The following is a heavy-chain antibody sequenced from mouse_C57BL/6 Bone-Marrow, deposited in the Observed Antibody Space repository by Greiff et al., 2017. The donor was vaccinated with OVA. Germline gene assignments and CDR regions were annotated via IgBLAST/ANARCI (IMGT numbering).Heavy chain of an antibody. J-gene: IGHJ3*01. CDR3: ARPFAY. CDR1: GFTFSSSG. Sequence: EVKLMESGGDLVKPGGSLKLSCAASGFTFSSSGMSWVRQTPDKRLEWVATISSGGSYTYYPDSVKGRFTISRDNAKNTLYLQMSSLKSEDTAMYYCARPFAYWGQGTLVTVSA. V-gene: IGHV5-6*01. CDR2: ISSGGSYT.